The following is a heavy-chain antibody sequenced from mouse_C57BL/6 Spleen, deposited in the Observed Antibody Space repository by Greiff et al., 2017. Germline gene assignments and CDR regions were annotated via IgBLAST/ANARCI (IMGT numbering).Heavy chain of an antibody. CDR3: RRSGITTVVAFDD. Sequence: QVQLQQSGAELVRPGASVTLSCKASGYTFTDYEMHWVKQTPVHGLEWIGAIDPETGGTAYNQKFKGKAILTADKSSSTAYMELRSLTSEDSAVYYCRRSGITTVVAFDDWGQGTTLTVSS. V-gene: IGHV1-15*01. CDR2: IDPETGGT. CDR1: GYTFTDYE. J-gene: IGHJ2*01. D-gene: IGHD1-1*01.